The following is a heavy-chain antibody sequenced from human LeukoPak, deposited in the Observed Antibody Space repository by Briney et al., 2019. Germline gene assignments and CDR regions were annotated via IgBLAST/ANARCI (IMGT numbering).Heavy chain of an antibody. D-gene: IGHD6-6*01. V-gene: IGHV1-18*01. CDR2: ISAYNGNT. CDR3: ARDTSIAAPYYYYYGMDV. J-gene: IGHJ6*02. Sequence: GGSLRLSCAASGFTFSSYGMHWVRQAPGQGLEWMGWISAYNGNTNYAQKLQGRVTMTTDTSTSTAYMELRSLRSDDPVVYYCARDTSIAAPYYYYYGMDVWGQGTTVTVSS. CDR1: GFTFSSYG.